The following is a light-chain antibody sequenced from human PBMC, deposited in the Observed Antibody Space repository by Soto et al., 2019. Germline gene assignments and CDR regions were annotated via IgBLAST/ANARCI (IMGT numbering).Light chain of an antibody. V-gene: IGKV1-33*01. CDR3: QQYEKHPYT. Sequence: DLQMTQSPSSLSASVGDRVTITCQASQDISTYLNWYQHKPGKAPNLLIYDSSDLEAGVPSRFSGSGSGTDFNLTISSLQPEDISIYYCQQYEKHPYTFGQGTKLEIK. CDR1: QDISTY. CDR2: DSS. J-gene: IGKJ2*01.